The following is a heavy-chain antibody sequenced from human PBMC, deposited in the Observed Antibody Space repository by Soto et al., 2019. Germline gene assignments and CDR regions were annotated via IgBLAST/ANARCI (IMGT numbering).Heavy chain of an antibody. Sequence: QVQLQESGPGLVKPSETLSLTCTVSGGSISSYYWSWIRQPPGKGLEWIGYIYYSGSTNYNPPLKSRFTIPVDTSKNHFSLKLSSVTAADTAVYYCARRYGANFDYWGQGTLVTVSS. CDR2: IYYSGST. V-gene: IGHV4-59*08. D-gene: IGHD4-17*01. J-gene: IGHJ4*02. CDR1: GGSISSYY. CDR3: ARRYGANFDY.